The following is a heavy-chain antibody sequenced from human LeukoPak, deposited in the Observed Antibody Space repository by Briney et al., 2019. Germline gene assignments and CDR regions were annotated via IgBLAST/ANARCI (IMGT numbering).Heavy chain of an antibody. Sequence: SETLSLTCTVSGGPISSSSYYWGWIRQPPGKGLEWIGSIYYSGSTYYNPSLKSRVTISVDTSKNQFSLKLSSVTAADTAVYYCARDLGQYYDTSDNWFDPWGQGTLVTVSS. CDR3: ARDLGQYYDTSDNWFDP. J-gene: IGHJ5*02. CDR1: GGPISSSSYY. D-gene: IGHD3-22*01. CDR2: IYYSGST. V-gene: IGHV4-39*07.